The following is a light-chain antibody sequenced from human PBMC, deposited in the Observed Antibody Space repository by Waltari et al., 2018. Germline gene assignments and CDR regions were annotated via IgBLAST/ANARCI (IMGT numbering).Light chain of an antibody. CDR3: SSYTSSYTLI. Sequence: QSALTQPASVSGSPGPSITISCTGTSTDVGAYDHISWYQQYPGKVPRLLIYEVINRPSGISDRFSGSKSGNTASLTISRLQIEDEADYYCSSYTSSYTLIFGGGTTLSVL. CDR2: EVI. J-gene: IGLJ2*01. CDR1: STDVGAYDH. V-gene: IGLV2-14*01.